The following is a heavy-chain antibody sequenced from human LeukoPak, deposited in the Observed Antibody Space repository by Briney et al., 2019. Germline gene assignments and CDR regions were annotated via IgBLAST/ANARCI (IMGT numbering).Heavy chain of an antibody. V-gene: IGHV1-3*01. Sequence: ASVKVSCKASGYTFTSYAMHWVRQAPGQRLEWMGWINAGNGNTKHSQKFQGRVTITRDKSASTAYTELSSLRSEDTAVYYGARDRSTMVRGVINKHNWFDPWGQGTLVTVSS. CDR1: GYTFTSYA. CDR2: INAGNGNT. J-gene: IGHJ5*02. D-gene: IGHD3-10*01. CDR3: ARDRSTMVRGVINKHNWFDP.